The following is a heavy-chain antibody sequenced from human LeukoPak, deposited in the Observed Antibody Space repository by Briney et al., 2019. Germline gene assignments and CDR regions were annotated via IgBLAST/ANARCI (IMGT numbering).Heavy chain of an antibody. Sequence: EASVKVSCKASGYTSSSHDINWVRQATGQGLEWMGWMNPHSGNTGYAQKFQGRVTMTRNTPIGTAYMELSSLRSEDTAVYYCARGYSINCSSTSCNHYLNWFDPWGQGTLVTVSS. CDR2: MNPHSGNT. D-gene: IGHD2-2*01. J-gene: IGHJ5*02. CDR1: GYTSSSHD. CDR3: ARGYSINCSSTSCNHYLNWFDP. V-gene: IGHV1-8*01.